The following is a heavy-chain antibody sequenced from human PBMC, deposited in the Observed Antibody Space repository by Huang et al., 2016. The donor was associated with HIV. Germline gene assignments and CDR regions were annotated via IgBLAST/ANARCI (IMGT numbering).Heavy chain of an antibody. CDR2: INNKGSKI. Sequence: EVQLVESGGGLVQPGGSLTLSCAASGFTLSAYSMNWVRQTAGKGLEWVTYINNKGSKIFYAESVKGRFTISRDNAKNSLYLQMNSLRDDDTAVFYCATSYGYFPHWGQGTLVTVSS. D-gene: IGHD5-18*01. CDR1: GFTLSAYS. J-gene: IGHJ1*01. V-gene: IGHV3-48*02. CDR3: ATSYGYFPH.